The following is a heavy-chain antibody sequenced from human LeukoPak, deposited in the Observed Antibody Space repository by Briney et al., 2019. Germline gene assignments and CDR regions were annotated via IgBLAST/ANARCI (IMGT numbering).Heavy chain of an antibody. V-gene: IGHV3-30*18. D-gene: IGHD2-2*01. CDR3: AKDKDVVVPAAMEFDY. J-gene: IGHJ4*02. CDR2: ISYDGSNK. Sequence: SGGSLRLSCAASGFTFSSYGMHWVRQAPGKGLEWMAVISYDGSNKYYADSVKGRFTISRDNSKNTLYLQMNSLGAEDTAVYYCAKDKDVVVPAAMEFDYWGQGTLVTVSS. CDR1: GFTFSSYG.